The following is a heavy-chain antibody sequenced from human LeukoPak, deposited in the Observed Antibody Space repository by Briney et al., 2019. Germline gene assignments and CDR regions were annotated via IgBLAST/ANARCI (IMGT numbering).Heavy chain of an antibody. J-gene: IGHJ4*02. CDR2: ISYDGSNK. Sequence: GSLRLSCAASGFTFSSYAMHWVRQAPGKGLEWVAVISYDGSNKYYADSVKGRFTISRDNSKNTLYLQMNSLRAEDTAVYYCANISPVEGVDYWGQGTLVTVSS. CDR3: ANISPVEGVDY. D-gene: IGHD4-23*01. CDR1: GFTFSSYA. V-gene: IGHV3-30-3*01.